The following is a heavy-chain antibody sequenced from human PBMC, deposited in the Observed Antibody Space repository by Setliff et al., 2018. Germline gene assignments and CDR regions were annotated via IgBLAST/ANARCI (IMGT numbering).Heavy chain of an antibody. V-gene: IGHV4-39*07. CDR2: IYYSGST. CDR3: ARDPGYCSGGSCYSGAFDI. CDR1: GGSISSSSYY. J-gene: IGHJ3*02. Sequence: SETLSLTCTVSGGSISSSSYYWGWIRQPPGKGLEWIGSIYYSGSTYYNPSLKSRVTISVDTSKNHFSLKLSSVTAADTAVYYCARDPGYCSGGSCYSGAFDIWGQGTMVTVSS. D-gene: IGHD2-15*01.